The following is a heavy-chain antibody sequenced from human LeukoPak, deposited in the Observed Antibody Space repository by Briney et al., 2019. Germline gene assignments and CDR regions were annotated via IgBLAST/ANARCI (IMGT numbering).Heavy chain of an antibody. J-gene: IGHJ4*02. CDR1: GLTFSNYV. CDR2: ISGSCHST. CDR3: AKSGSSSWPNYFDY. D-gene: IGHD6-13*01. Sequence: PGGSLRLSCAASGLTFSNYVMNWVRQAPGKGLDWFSGISGSCHSTYYADSVKGRFTISRDNSKNTLYLQMNSLRAEDTAIYYCAKSGSSSWPNYFDYWGQGTLVTVSS. V-gene: IGHV3-23*01.